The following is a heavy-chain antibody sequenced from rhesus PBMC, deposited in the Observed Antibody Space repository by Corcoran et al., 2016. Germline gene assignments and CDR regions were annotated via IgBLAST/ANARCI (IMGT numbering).Heavy chain of an antibody. CDR3: ARRDF. V-gene: IGHV4-99*01. CDR2: INNRGSN. J-gene: IGHJ5-2*01. CDR1: GYSISSCYD. Sequence: QVQLQESGPGLVKPSETLSLTCAVSGYSISSCYDWGWIRQPPGKGLEYIGYINNRGSNYYNPSLKSRVTISKDTSKNQFSLKLSSVTAADTAVYYCARRDFWGQGVLVTVSS.